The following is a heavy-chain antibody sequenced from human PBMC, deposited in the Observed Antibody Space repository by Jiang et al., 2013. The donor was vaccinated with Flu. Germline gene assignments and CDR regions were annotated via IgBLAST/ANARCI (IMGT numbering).Heavy chain of an antibody. V-gene: IGHV6-1*01. CDR3: ARDLRHTTSPRRHSTSSRFDF. Sequence: QTLSLTCAISGDSVSSNSATWNWIRQSPSRGLEWLGRTYYRSEWNNDYAPSVKSRVVINPDTSKNQFSLQLNSVTPEDTAVYFCARDLRHTTSPRRHSTSSRFDFWGRTPGHRLL. CDR1: GDSVSSNSAT. J-gene: IGHJ4*01. CDR2: TYYRSEWNN. D-gene: IGHD6-6*01.